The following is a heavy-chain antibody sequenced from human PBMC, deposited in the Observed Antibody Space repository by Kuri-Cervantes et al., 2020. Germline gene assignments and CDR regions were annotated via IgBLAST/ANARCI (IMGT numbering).Heavy chain of an antibody. CDR3: AKGMTKLDY. J-gene: IGHJ4*02. Sequence: SETLSLTCTVSGDSINNYHWSWIRQPPGKGLEWIGSISYTGSTYYSPSLRSRVTISVDTSKKQFSLKLTSVTAADTSLYYCAKGMTKLDYWGQGTLVTVSS. V-gene: IGHV4-59*05. CDR1: GDSINNYH. CDR2: ISYTGST.